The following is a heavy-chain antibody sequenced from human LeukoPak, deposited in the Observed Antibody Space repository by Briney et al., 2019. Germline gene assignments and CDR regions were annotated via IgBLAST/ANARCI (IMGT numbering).Heavy chain of an antibody. V-gene: IGHV3-33*08. D-gene: IGHD3-10*01. CDR1: GFTFSSYS. J-gene: IGHJ4*02. CDR2: IWYDGSNK. CDR3: ARSGATYYYGSGSYSY. Sequence: GGSLRLSCAASGFTFSSYSMNWVRQAPGKGLEWVAVIWYDGSNKYYADSVKGRFTISRDNSKNTLYLQMNSLRAEDTAVYYCARSGATYYYGSGSYSYWGQGTLATVSP.